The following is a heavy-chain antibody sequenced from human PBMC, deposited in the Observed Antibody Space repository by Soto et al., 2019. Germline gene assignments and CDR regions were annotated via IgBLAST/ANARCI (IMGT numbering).Heavy chain of an antibody. V-gene: IGHV3-23*01. D-gene: IGHD3-22*01. CDR2: ISGSGVSI. J-gene: IGHJ4*01. CDR1: GFIFSDYA. Sequence: GGSLRLSCAASGFIFSDYAMTWVRQAPGKGLEWVSVISGSGVSIYYTDSVRGRFTISRDNSKNTLYLQMHSLRPEDTAVYHCAKRTDSSDSSGYPDWGHGIQVTVSS. CDR3: AKRTDSSDSSGYPD.